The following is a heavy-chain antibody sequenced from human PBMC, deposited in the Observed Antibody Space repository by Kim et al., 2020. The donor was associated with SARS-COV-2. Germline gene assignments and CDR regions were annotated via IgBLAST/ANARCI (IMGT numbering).Heavy chain of an antibody. CDR3: ARDGGGGYYDSSGYYYTAFDI. Sequence: SVKVSCKASGGTFSSYAISWVRQAPGQGLEWMGGIIPIFGTANYAQKFQGRVTITADESTSTAYMELSSLRSEDTAVYYCARDGGGGYYDSSGYYYTAFDIWGQGTMVTVSS. D-gene: IGHD3-22*01. J-gene: IGHJ3*02. V-gene: IGHV1-69*13. CDR2: IIPIFGTA. CDR1: GGTFSSYA.